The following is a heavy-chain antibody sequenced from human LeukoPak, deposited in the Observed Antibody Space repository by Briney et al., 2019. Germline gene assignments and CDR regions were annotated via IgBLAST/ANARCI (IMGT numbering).Heavy chain of an antibody. D-gene: IGHD3-9*01. CDR3: ARGEYYDILTGYFNWFDP. CDR1: GSSISSSGYY. Sequence: SETLSLTCAVSGSSISSSGYYWAWIRQPPGKGLEWIGEINHSGSTNYNPSLKSRVTISVDTSKNQFSLKLSSVTAADTAVYYCARGEYYDILTGYFNWFDPWGQGTLVTVSS. J-gene: IGHJ5*02. V-gene: IGHV4-39*07. CDR2: INHSGST.